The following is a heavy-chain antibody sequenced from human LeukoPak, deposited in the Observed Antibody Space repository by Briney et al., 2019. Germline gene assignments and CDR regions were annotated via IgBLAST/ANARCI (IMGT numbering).Heavy chain of an antibody. J-gene: IGHJ4*01. CDR1: GYTFTSYY. D-gene: IGHD3-10*01. CDR3: ARRYSYGPGSSYNFDY. Sequence: ASVKVSCKASGYTFTSYYMHWVRQAPGQGLEWMGISKPSGGSTSYAQKFQGRITMTRDTSTSTGYMALSSRGSEHTAARQCARRYSYGPGSSYNFDYWGHGTLVTVSS. CDR2: SKPSGGST. V-gene: IGHV1-46*03.